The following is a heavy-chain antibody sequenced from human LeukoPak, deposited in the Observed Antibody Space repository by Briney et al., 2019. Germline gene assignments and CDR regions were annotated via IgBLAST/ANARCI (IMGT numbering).Heavy chain of an antibody. CDR2: ISTSGGST. CDR3: ARGRVLRSGWSEFFDY. V-gene: IGHV3-64*01. D-gene: IGHD6-19*01. J-gene: IGHJ4*02. Sequence: GGSLRLSCAASGFTFSSFAMPWVRQAPGKGLEYISAISTSGGSTYYANSVKGRFIISRDNTKQTLSLQMGSLRAEDMAVYYCARGRVLRSGWSEFFDYWGQGTLVTVSS. CDR1: GFTFSSFA.